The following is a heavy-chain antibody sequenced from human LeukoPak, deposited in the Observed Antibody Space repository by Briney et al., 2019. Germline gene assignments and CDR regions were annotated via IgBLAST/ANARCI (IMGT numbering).Heavy chain of an antibody. CDR1: GGSISSYY. Sequence: SETLSLTCTVSGGSISSYYWSWIRQPPGKGLEWIGYVYYSGSTNYNPSLKSRVTISLDTSKNQFSLKLSSVTAAGTAMYYCARVTLSDLYYYYYMDVWGKGTTVTVSS. CDR3: ARVTLSDLYYYYYMDV. CDR2: VYYSGST. V-gene: IGHV4-59*01. J-gene: IGHJ6*03. D-gene: IGHD3-16*02.